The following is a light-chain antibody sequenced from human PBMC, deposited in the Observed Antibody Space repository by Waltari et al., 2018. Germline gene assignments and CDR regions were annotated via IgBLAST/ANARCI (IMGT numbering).Light chain of an antibody. Sequence: VLTQPPSVSGAPGQRVTIYCTGSISNIGAGYDVHWYQQLPGTAPKLLIYGNNNRPSGVPDRFSGSKSGTSASLAITGLQSDDEADYYCQSYDNILSGGVFGGGTKLTVL. J-gene: IGLJ2*01. V-gene: IGLV1-40*01. CDR2: GNN. CDR1: ISNIGAGYD. CDR3: QSYDNILSGGV.